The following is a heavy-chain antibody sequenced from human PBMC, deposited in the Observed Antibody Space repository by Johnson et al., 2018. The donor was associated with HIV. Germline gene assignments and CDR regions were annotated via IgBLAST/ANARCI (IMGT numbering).Heavy chain of an antibody. CDR2: IKSKTDGGTT. D-gene: IGHD4-23*01. CDR1: GFTFSNAW. J-gene: IGHJ3*02. Sequence: VQLVESGGGVVQPGRSLRLSCAASGFTFSNAWMSWVRQAPGKGLEWVGRIKSKTDGGTTDYAAPVKGRFTISRDNAKNSLYLQMNSLRAEDTAVYYCARAILYGGNSGAFDIWGQGTMVTVSS. V-gene: IGHV3-15*05. CDR3: ARAILYGGNSGAFDI.